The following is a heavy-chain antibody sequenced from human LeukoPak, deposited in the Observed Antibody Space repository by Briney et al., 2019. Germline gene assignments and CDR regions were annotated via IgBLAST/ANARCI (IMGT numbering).Heavy chain of an antibody. J-gene: IGHJ5*02. CDR1: GGSISSYY. Sequence: SETLSLTCTVSGGSISSYYWSWIRQPPGKGLEWIGYIYYTGSTNYNPSLKSRVTISVDTSKNQFSLKLSSVTAADTAVYYCARSGDYWPHGWFDPWGQGTLVTVSS. CDR3: ARSGDYWPHGWFDP. D-gene: IGHD4-17*01. CDR2: IYYTGST. V-gene: IGHV4-59*01.